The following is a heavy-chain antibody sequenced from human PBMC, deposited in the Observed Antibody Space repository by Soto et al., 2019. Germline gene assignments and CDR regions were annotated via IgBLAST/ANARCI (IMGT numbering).Heavy chain of an antibody. V-gene: IGHV3-30-3*01. CDR2: ISYDGSNK. CDR3: ASVTASGVSSSWYSFGS. D-gene: IGHD6-13*01. CDR1: GFTFSSYA. J-gene: IGHJ4*02. Sequence: LTLSCAASGFTFSSYAMHWVRQAPGKVLEWVAVISYDGSNKYYADSVKGRFTISRDNSKNTLYLQMNSLRAEDTAVYYCASVTASGVSSSWYSFGSWGQGTLVTVSS.